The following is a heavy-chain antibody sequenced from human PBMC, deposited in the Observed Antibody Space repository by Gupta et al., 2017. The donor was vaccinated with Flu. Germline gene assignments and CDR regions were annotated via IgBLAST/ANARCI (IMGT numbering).Heavy chain of an antibody. CDR2: ISPSSTYI. Sequence: FGSYTMNWVRQAPGKGLEWVSSISPSSTYIYYAGSVKGRFTISRDNAKNSLYLQMHSLRAEDTGMYYCARAWSDYGDFDYWGQGTLVTV. V-gene: IGHV3-21*01. D-gene: IGHD4-17*01. CDR1: FGSYT. J-gene: IGHJ4*02. CDR3: ARAWSDYGDFDY.